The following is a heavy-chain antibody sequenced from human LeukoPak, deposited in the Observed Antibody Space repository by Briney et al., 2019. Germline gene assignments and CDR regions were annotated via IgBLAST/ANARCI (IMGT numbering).Heavy chain of an antibody. J-gene: IGHJ4*02. V-gene: IGHV3-7*01. CDR1: GFSFSTHW. CDR3: SGRSGFSSIY. D-gene: IGHD6-19*01. CDR2: IKPDGSDR. Sequence: PGGSLRLSCAASGFSFSTHWMNWVRQAPGGGLEWLANIKPDGSDRYYVDSVRGRFTISRDNAKNLVYLQIDSPRTEDTGVYYCSGRSGFSSIYWGQGTLVKVSS.